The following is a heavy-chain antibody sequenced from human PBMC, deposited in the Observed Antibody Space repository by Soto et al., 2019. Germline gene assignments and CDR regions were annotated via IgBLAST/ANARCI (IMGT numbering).Heavy chain of an antibody. CDR1: GGSISSGGYY. CDR3: ARGGLGELSLDSWYFDY. J-gene: IGHJ4*02. CDR2: IYYSGST. Sequence: QVQLQESGPGLVKPSQTLSLTCTVSGGSISSGGYYWSWIRQHPGKGLEWIGYIYYSGSTYYNPSLKSRVTISVDTSKNQFSLKLSSVTAADTAVYYCARGGLGELSLDSWYFDYWGQGTLVTVSS. V-gene: IGHV4-31*03. D-gene: IGHD3-16*02.